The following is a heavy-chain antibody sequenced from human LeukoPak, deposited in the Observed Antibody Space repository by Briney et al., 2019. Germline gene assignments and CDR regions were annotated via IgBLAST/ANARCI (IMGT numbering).Heavy chain of an antibody. CDR3: AKDQYSSSWYFPFDY. CDR2: IRYDGSNK. Sequence: GGSLRLSCAASGFTFSSYGMHWVRQAPGEGLEWVACIRYDGSNKYYADSVKGRFTISRDNSKNTLYLQMNSLRAEDTAVYYCAKDQYSSSWYFPFDYWGQGTLVTVSS. D-gene: IGHD6-13*01. CDR1: GFTFSSYG. V-gene: IGHV3-30*02. J-gene: IGHJ4*02.